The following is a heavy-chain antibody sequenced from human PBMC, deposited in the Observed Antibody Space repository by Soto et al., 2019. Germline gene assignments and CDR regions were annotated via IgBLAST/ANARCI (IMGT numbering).Heavy chain of an antibody. CDR3: ARARQYYYDSSGYYSSAFDI. V-gene: IGHV1-2*04. Sequence: ASVKVSCKASGYTFTGYYMHWVRQATGQGLEWMGWINPNSGGTNYAQKFQGWVTTTRHTSISTAYMELSRLRSDDTAVYYCARARQYYYDSSGYYSSAFDIWGQGTMVTVSS. J-gene: IGHJ3*02. D-gene: IGHD3-22*01. CDR2: INPNSGGT. CDR1: GYTFTGYY.